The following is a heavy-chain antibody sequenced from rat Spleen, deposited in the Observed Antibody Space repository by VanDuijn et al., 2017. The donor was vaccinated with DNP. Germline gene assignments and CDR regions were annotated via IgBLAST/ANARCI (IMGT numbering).Heavy chain of an antibody. Sequence: EVQLQESGPGLVKPSQSLSLTCSVTGYSITSNYWGWIRKFPGNKMEWMAYISYSGSTGYNPSLKSRISITRDTSKNQFFLQLTSVTSEDTATYYCARRINYGGYDYFDYWGQGIMVTVSS. CDR1: GYSITSNY. J-gene: IGHJ2*01. CDR2: ISYSGST. CDR3: ARRINYGGYDYFDY. V-gene: IGHV3-1*01. D-gene: IGHD1-11*01.